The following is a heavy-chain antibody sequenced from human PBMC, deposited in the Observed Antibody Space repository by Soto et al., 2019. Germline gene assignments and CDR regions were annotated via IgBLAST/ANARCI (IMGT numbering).Heavy chain of an antibody. CDR3: ASELQYFVLPRPSAHY. CDR1: GFTFSSYG. J-gene: IGHJ4*02. Sequence: GGSLRLSCEASGFTFSSYGMSWVRQAPGKRLERVSEISSRNGDTDNADSVKGRFTISRDNAKNSLYLQMNCLRAEDTAVYYCASELQYFVLPRPSAHYWGQGTLVTVSS. D-gene: IGHD3-9*01. V-gene: IGHV3-21*04. CDR2: ISSRNGDT.